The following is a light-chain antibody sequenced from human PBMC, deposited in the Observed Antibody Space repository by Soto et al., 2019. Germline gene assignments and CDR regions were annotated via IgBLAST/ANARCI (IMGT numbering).Light chain of an antibody. CDR1: QSVSSN. CDR3: QQYNQWPPFT. Sequence: EIVMTQSPVTLSVSPGERATLSCRASQSVSSNVAWYQQRPGQAPRLLIYATSTRATGIPARFSGSGSGTEFTLTISSLQSEDFAVYYCQQYNQWPPFTFGPGTKVDI. J-gene: IGKJ3*01. V-gene: IGKV3-15*01. CDR2: ATS.